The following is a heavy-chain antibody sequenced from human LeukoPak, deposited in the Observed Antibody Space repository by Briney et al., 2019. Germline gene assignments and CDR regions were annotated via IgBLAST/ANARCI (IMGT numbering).Heavy chain of an antibody. D-gene: IGHD3-22*01. CDR2: INPSGCGT. Sequence: GASVKVSCKASGYTFTSYYMHWVRQAPGQGRDLMVIINPSGCGTTYAQKFQGRVIMTRDPSTSTLYMQLSSLRSEDTAVYYCARVVDYDSSGNRHFDYWGQGTLVTVSS. V-gene: IGHV1-46*01. CDR1: GYTFTSYY. J-gene: IGHJ4*02. CDR3: ARVVDYDSSGNRHFDY.